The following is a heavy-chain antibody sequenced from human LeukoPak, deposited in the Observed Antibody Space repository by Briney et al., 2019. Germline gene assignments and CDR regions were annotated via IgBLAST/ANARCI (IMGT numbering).Heavy chain of an antibody. CDR3: ARHEYSGSYYGLSWFDP. D-gene: IGHD1-26*01. Sequence: SETLSLPFTVSGGSISSSGYYWGWIRPPPGKGLEWIAIIYYSGSTYYNPSLKSRVTISVDTSKNQLSLKLSSLTAADTAVYYCARHEYSGSYYGLSWFDPWGQGTLVTVSS. V-gene: IGHV4-39*01. J-gene: IGHJ5*02. CDR2: IYYSGST. CDR1: GGSISSSGYY.